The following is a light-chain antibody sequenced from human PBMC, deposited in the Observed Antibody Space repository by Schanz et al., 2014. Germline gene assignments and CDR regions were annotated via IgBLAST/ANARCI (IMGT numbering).Light chain of an antibody. CDR2: GAS. CDR3: QQRSNWLS. V-gene: IGKV3D-20*02. J-gene: IGKJ4*01. Sequence: EIVLTQSPGTLSLSPGERATLSCRASQSVSSSYLAWYQQKPGQAPRLLIYGASSRATGIPARFSGSGSETDFTLTISSLEPEDFAVYYCQQRSNWLSFGGGTKVEIK. CDR1: QSVSSSY.